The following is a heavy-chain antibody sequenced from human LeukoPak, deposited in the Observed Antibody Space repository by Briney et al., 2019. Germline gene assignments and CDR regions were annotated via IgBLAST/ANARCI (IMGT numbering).Heavy chain of an antibody. CDR3: ARSPRDFWSGYFYYFDY. J-gene: IGHJ4*02. CDR1: GYTFTSYY. V-gene: IGHV1-46*01. CDR2: INPSGGST. D-gene: IGHD3-3*01. Sequence: ASVKVSCKASGYTFTSYYMRWVRQAPGQGLEWMGIINPSGGSTSYAQKFQGRVTMTRDTSTSTVYMELSSLRSEDTAVYYCARSPRDFWSGYFYYFDYWGQGTLVTVSS.